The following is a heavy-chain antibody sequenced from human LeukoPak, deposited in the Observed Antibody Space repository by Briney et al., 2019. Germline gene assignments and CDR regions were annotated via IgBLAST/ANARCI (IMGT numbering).Heavy chain of an antibody. V-gene: IGHV3-23*01. D-gene: IGHD3-22*01. J-gene: IGHJ6*02. CDR3: AKVDSYYYGMDV. Sequence: APGXXXEWVSAISGSGGSTYYADSVKGRFTISRDNSKNTLYLQMNSLRAEDTAVYYCAKVDSYYYGMDVWGQGTTVTVSS. CDR2: ISGSGGST.